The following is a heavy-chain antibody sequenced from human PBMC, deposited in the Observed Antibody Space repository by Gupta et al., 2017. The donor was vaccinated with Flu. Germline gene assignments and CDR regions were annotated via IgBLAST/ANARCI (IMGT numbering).Heavy chain of an antibody. D-gene: IGHD6-19*01. J-gene: IGHJ6*02. CDR1: GRTFSSYA. V-gene: IGHV1-69*01. CDR3: ARATGIAVGYYYYGMDV. CDR2: IIPIFGTA. Sequence: QVQLVQSGAEVKNPGSSVKVSCKASGRTFSSYAISWVRQAPGQGLEWMGGIIPIFGTANYAQKFQGRVTITADESTSTTYMELSSLRSEDTAVYYCARATGIAVGYYYYGMDVWGQGTTVTVSS.